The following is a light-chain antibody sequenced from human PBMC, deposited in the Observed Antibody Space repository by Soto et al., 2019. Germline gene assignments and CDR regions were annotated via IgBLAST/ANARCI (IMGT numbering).Light chain of an antibody. Sequence: IVLTQSPGTLSLSPGERVTLSCRASQSVSNNYLAWYQQKPGQAPRLLIYGASSRATGIPDRFSGSGSGTDFTLTISRLEPGDFAVYYCQQYVTSPPGTFGQGTKVEIK. V-gene: IGKV3-20*01. CDR3: QQYVTSPPGT. CDR1: QSVSNNY. CDR2: GAS. J-gene: IGKJ1*01.